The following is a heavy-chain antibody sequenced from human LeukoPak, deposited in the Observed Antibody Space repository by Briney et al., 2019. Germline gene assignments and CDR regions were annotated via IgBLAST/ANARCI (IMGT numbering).Heavy chain of an antibody. J-gene: IGHJ6*03. Sequence: GGPLRLPCAASGFTFSIYYMIGARKATGKGRVCLSRNSCDCSSTSYADSVKGRFTISRDNAKNSLYLQMNGLRAEDTGVYYCAKSMERFLEWLYSGHYMDVWGKGTTVTVSS. CDR1: GFTFSIYY. CDR2: NSCDCSST. CDR3: AKSMERFLEWLYSGHYMDV. V-gene: IGHV3-74*01. D-gene: IGHD3-3*01.